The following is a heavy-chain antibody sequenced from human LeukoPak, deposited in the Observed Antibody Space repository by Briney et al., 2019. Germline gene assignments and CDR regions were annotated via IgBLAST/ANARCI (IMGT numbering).Heavy chain of an antibody. Sequence: GGSLRLSCAASGFTFSSYGMHWVRQAPGKGLEGVAVIWYDGSNKYYADSVKGRFTIARDNSKNTLYLQMNSVRAEDTAVYYCARVSSYSSSWGFDYWGQGTLATVSS. J-gene: IGHJ4*02. D-gene: IGHD6-13*01. CDR2: IWYDGSNK. V-gene: IGHV3-33*01. CDR1: GFTFSSYG. CDR3: ARVSSYSSSWGFDY.